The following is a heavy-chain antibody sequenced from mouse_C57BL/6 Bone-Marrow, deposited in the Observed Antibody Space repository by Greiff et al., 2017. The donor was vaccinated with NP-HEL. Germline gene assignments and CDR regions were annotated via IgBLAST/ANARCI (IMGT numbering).Heavy chain of an antibody. CDR1: GYTFTSYW. D-gene: IGHD3-1*01. J-gene: IGHJ4*01. CDR3: ANGGLYYYAMDD. Sequence: QVQLKQPGAELVKPGASVKMSCKASGYTFTSYWITWVKQRPGQGLEWIGDIYPGSGSTNYNEKFKSKATLTVDTSSSTAYMQLSSLTSEDSAVYYCANGGLYYYAMDDWGQGTSVTVSS. CDR2: IYPGSGST. V-gene: IGHV1-55*01.